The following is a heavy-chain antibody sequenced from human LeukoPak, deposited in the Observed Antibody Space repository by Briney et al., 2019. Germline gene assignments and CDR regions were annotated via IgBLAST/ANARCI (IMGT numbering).Heavy chain of an antibody. V-gene: IGHV4-34*01. J-gene: IGHJ6*03. CDR2: INHSGST. CDR3: ARLAAAGYYYYYMDV. CDR1: GGSFSGHY. D-gene: IGHD6-13*01. Sequence: PSETLSLTCAVYGGSFSGHYWSGIRQPPGKGLEWIGEINHSGSTNYNPSLKSRVTISVDTSKNRFSLKLSSVTAADTAVYYCARLAAAGYYYYYMDVWGKGTTVTVSS.